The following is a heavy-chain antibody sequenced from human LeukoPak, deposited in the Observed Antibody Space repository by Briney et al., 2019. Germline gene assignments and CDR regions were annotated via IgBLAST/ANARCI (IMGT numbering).Heavy chain of an antibody. CDR2: IYPGDADT. CDR3: ATNYDSRAPFDY. CDR1: GYSFTSYW. Sequence: ESLQISCKGSGYSFTSYWIGWVRQMPGKGLEWMGIIYPGDADTRYSPSFQGQVTISADKSISTAYLQWSSLKASDTAMYYCATNYDSRAPFDYWGQGTLLTVSS. V-gene: IGHV5-51*01. J-gene: IGHJ4*02. D-gene: IGHD3-22*01.